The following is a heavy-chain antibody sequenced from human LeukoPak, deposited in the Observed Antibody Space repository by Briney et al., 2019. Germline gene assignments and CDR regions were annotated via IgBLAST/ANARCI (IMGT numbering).Heavy chain of an antibody. Sequence: GGSLRLSCAASGFTFSSYSMNWVRQAPGKGLEWVSSIGSSSSYIYYADSVKGRFTISRDNAKNSLYLQMNSLRAEDTAVYYCARDSDPQGTGWFDPWGQGTLVTVSS. CDR1: GFTFSSYS. V-gene: IGHV3-21*01. CDR3: ARDSDPQGTGWFDP. J-gene: IGHJ5*02. CDR2: IGSSSSYI. D-gene: IGHD1-1*01.